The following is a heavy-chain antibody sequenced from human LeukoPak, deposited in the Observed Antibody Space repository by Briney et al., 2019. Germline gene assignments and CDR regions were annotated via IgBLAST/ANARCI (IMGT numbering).Heavy chain of an antibody. D-gene: IGHD6-6*01. CDR1: GFTFRGYA. V-gene: IGHV3-74*01. Sequence: GGSLRLSCAASGFTFRGYAMTWVRQAPGKGLVWVSRINSDGSSTSYADSVKGRFTISRDNAKNTLYLQMNSLRAEDTAVYYCARDRSIASDYWGQGTLVTVSS. CDR3: ARDRSIASDY. CDR2: INSDGSST. J-gene: IGHJ4*02.